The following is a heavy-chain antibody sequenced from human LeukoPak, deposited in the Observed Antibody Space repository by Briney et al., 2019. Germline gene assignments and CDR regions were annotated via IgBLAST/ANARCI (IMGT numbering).Heavy chain of an antibody. Sequence: SETLSLTCTVSGGSISSGTYYWGWIRQPPGKGLEWIGSIYYSGITYYTPSLKSRVTISVHTSRNEFSLKVRSVTAADTAMYYCASRNHDYSYYIDVWGKGTTVTVSS. J-gene: IGHJ6*03. CDR2: IYYSGIT. CDR1: GGSISSGTYY. CDR3: ASRNHDYSYYIDV. D-gene: IGHD1-14*01. V-gene: IGHV4-39*01.